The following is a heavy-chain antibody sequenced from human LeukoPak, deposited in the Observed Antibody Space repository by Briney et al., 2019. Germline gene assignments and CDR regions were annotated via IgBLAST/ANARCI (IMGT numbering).Heavy chain of an antibody. CDR1: GFTVSSNY. V-gene: IGHV3-66*02. J-gene: IGHJ4*02. CDR2: IYSGGST. Sequence: GGSLRLSCAASGFTVSSNYMSWVRQAPGKGLEWVSVIYSGGSTYYADSVKGRFTISRDNSKNTLYLQMNSLRAEDTAVYYCARAWSGYSSSWYGVYWGQGTLVTVSS. D-gene: IGHD6-13*01. CDR3: ARAWSGYSSSWYGVY.